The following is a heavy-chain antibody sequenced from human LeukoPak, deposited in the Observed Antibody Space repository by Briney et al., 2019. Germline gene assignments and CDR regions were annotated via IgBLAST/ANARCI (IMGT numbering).Heavy chain of an antibody. D-gene: IGHD3-10*01. J-gene: IGHJ4*02. CDR2: IYYSGST. CDR1: GGSISSSSYY. CDR3: AGTYGSGSYYKSPFDY. V-gene: IGHV4-39*01. Sequence: SETLSLTCTVSGGSISSSSYYWGWIRQPPGKGLEWIGSIYYSGSTYYNPSLKSRVTISVDTSKNQFSLKLSSVTAADTAVYYCAGTYGSGSYYKSPFDYWGQGTLVTVSS.